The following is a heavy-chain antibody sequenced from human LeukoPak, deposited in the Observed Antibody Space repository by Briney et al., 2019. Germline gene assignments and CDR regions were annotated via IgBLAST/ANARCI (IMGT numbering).Heavy chain of an antibody. Sequence: GGSLRLSCAASGFTFSSYAMHWVRQAPGKGLEWVAVISYDGSNKYYADSVKGRFTISRDNSKNTLYLQMNSLRAEYTAVYHCASDSPYYGMDVWGQGTTVTVSS. CDR3: ASDSPYYGMDV. V-gene: IGHV3-30*04. J-gene: IGHJ6*02. CDR2: ISYDGSNK. CDR1: GFTFSSYA.